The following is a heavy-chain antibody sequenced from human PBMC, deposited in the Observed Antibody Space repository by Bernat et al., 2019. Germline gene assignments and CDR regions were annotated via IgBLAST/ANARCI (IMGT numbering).Heavy chain of an antibody. CDR1: GYIFSNYA. CDR3: ARVLAPDCSGGSCYSLGVDY. J-gene: IGHJ4*02. D-gene: IGHD2-15*01. V-gene: IGHV7-4-1*02. Sequence: QARLVQSGSELKKPGASVKVSCKASGYIFSNYAMNWVRQAPGQGLEWMGWINTNTGNPMYAQGFTGRFVFSLDTAVSTAYLQISSLKAEDAAVYYCARVLAPDCSGGSCYSLGVDYWGQGTVVTVSS. CDR2: INTNTGNP.